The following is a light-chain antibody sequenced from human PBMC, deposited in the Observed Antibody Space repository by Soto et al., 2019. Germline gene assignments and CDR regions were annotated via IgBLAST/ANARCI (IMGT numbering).Light chain of an antibody. V-gene: IGKV2-30*01. CDR2: KVS. CDR1: QSLVYSDGITY. CDR3: MQGAHWPWT. Sequence: DVVMTQSPLSVPVTLGQPAAISCRSSQSLVYSDGITYLNWFQRRPGQSARRLIYKVSNRDSGVPDRFSGSGSATDFTLKISRVEAEDVGIYFCMQGAHWPWTFGQGTKVEIK. J-gene: IGKJ1*01.